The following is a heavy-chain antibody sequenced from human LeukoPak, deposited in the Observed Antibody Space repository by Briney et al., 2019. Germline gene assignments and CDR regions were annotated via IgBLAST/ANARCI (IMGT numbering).Heavy chain of an antibody. CDR2: IYYSGST. J-gene: IGHJ4*02. Sequence: PSQTLSLTCAVSGGSISSGGYSWSWIRQPPGKGLEWIGYIYYSGSTYYNPSLKSRVTISVDTSKNQFSLKLSSVTAADTAVYYCARVYSGYEVLFVFDYWGQGTLVTVSS. V-gene: IGHV4-31*11. CDR1: GGSISSGGYS. CDR3: ARVYSGYEVLFVFDY. D-gene: IGHD5-12*01.